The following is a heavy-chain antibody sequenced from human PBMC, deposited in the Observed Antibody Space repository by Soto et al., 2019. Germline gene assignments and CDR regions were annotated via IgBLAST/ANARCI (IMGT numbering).Heavy chain of an antibody. D-gene: IGHD6-19*01. Sequence: SETLSLTCTVSGGSISSSSYYWGWIRQPPGKGLEWIGYIYYSGSPYYNPSLKSRVTISVDTSKNQFSLKLSSVTAADTAVYYCAVPAASVAGASGSYYYYGMDVWGQGTTVT. CDR1: GGSISSSSYY. CDR3: AVPAASVAGASGSYYYYGMDV. V-gene: IGHV4-39*01. CDR2: IYYSGSP. J-gene: IGHJ6*02.